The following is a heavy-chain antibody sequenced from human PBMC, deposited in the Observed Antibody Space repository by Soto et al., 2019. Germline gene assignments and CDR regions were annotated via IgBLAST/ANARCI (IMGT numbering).Heavy chain of an antibody. CDR1: GFTFSSYS. CDR3: ARDIGYCSGGMCGWFEP. J-gene: IGHJ5*02. Sequence: GGSLRLSCAASGFTFSSYSMNWVRQAPGKGLEWVSSISSSSSYIYYADSVKGRFTISRDNAKNSLYLQMNSLRAEDTAVYYCARDIGYCSGGMCGWFEPWAQGTLVTVS. CDR2: ISSSSSYI. D-gene: IGHD2-15*01. V-gene: IGHV3-21*01.